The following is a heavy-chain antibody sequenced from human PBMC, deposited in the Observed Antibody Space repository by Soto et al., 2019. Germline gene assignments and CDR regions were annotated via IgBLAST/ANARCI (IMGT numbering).Heavy chain of an antibody. CDR2: ISSNGCST. CDR1: GFTSSSYA. CDR3: VKVGGSGSYYLYYYYGMDV. J-gene: IGHJ6*02. Sequence: LRLSCSASGFTSSSYAMHWVRQGPGKGLEYVSAISSNGCSTYYADSVKGRFTISRDNSKNTLYLQMSSLRAEDTAVYYCVKVGGSGSYYLYYYYGMDVWGQGTTVTVSS. D-gene: IGHD3-10*01. V-gene: IGHV3-64D*06.